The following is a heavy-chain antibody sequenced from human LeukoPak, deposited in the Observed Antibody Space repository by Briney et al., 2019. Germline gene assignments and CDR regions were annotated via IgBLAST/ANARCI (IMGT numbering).Heavy chain of an antibody. CDR1: GFTFDDYG. CDR3: AREARYSSSSPGDYYYYMDV. CDR2: INWNGGST. D-gene: IGHD6-6*01. Sequence: WGSLTLSCAAYGFTFDDYGMSWVRQPPGKGLEWVGGINWNGGSTGYADSVKGRFTISRDNAKNSLYLQMNSLRAEDTALYYCAREARYSSSSPGDYYYYMDVWGKGTTVTVSS. J-gene: IGHJ6*03. V-gene: IGHV3-20*04.